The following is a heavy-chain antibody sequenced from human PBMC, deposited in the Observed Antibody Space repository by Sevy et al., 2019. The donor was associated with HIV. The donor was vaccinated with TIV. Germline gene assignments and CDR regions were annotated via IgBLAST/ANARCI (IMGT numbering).Heavy chain of an antibody. V-gene: IGHV4-39*01. CDR3: ARHSLDGYNRGNFDY. J-gene: IGHJ4*02. CDR1: GGSISGSFNY. D-gene: IGHD5-12*01. CDR2: SYYSGST. Sequence: SETLSVTCTVSGGSISGSFNYWGWIRQPPGKGLEWIGSSYYSGSTYYNSSLKNRVTISVDTSKNHFSLKLSSVTAADTAVYYCARHSLDGYNRGNFDYWGQGTLVTVSS.